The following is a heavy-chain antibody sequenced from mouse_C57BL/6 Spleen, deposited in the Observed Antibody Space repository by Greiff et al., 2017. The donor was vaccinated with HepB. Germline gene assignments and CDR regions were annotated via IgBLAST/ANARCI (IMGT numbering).Heavy chain of an antibody. CDR1: GYAFSSYW. J-gene: IGHJ2*01. V-gene: IGHV1-80*01. CDR2: IYPGDGDT. Sequence: LVESGAELVKPGASVKISCKASGYAFSSYWMNWVKQRPGKGLEWIGQIYPGDGDTNYNGKFKGKATLTADKSSSTAYMQLSSLTSEDSAVYFCARRGLYYFDYWGQGTTLTVSS. CDR3: ARRGLYYFDY.